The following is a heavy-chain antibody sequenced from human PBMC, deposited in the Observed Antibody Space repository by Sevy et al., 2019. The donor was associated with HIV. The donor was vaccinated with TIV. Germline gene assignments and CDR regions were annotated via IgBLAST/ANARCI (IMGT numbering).Heavy chain of an antibody. J-gene: IGHJ3*02. V-gene: IGHV3-9*01. Sequence: GGSLRLSCAASGFTFDDYAMHWVRQAPGKGLEWVSGISWKSGSIGYADSVKGRFTISRDNAKNSLYLQMNSLRAEDTALYYCAKDMGELQGCAFDIWGQGTMVTVSS. CDR2: ISWKSGSI. CDR3: AKDMGELQGCAFDI. D-gene: IGHD1-26*01. CDR1: GFTFDDYA.